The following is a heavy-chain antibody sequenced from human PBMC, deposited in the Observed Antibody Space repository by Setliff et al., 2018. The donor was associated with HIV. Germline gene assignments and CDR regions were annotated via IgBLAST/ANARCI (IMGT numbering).Heavy chain of an antibody. Sequence: PGESLKISCAAYGFTFSTYVLSWVRQAPGKGLEWVSALTGDGVNTYYADSVKGRFTISRDNAKNALYLQMNRLRAEDTAVYYCARDRGQLVLGSLDLWGQGTMVTVSS. J-gene: IGHJ3*01. V-gene: IGHV3-23*01. CDR3: ARDRGQLVLGSLDL. D-gene: IGHD6-6*01. CDR1: GFTFSTYV. CDR2: LTGDGVNT.